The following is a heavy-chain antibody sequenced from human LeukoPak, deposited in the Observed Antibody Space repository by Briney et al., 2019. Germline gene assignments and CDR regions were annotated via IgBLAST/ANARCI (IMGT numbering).Heavy chain of an antibody. CDR1: GGPISSSSYY. D-gene: IGHD6-19*01. Sequence: PSETLSLTCTVSGGPISSSSYYWGWIRQPPGKGLEWIGSIYYSGSTYYNPSLKSRVTISVDTSKNQFSLKLSSVTSADTAVYYCARSRSGWSPGGDYFDYWGQGTLVTVSS. CDR2: IYYSGST. V-gene: IGHV4-39*01. CDR3: ARSRSGWSPGGDYFDY. J-gene: IGHJ4*02.